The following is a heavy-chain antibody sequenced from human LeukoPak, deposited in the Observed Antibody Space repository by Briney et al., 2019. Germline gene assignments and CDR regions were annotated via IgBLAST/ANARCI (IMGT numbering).Heavy chain of an antibody. CDR1: GFTFSSYA. V-gene: IGHV3-23*01. Sequence: GGSLRLSCAASGFTFSSYALTWVRQAPGKGLEWVSTISDSGGYTYYADSVKGRFTISRDNSKNTLYLQMNSLRAEDTAVYYCVKSITVAEKIDFWGQGTLVTVSS. CDR3: VKSITVAEKIDF. CDR2: ISDSGGYT. D-gene: IGHD6-19*01. J-gene: IGHJ4*02.